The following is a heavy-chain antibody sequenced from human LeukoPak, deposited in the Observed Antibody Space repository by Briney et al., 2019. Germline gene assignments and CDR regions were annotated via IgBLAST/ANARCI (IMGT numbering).Heavy chain of an antibody. CDR2: ISYDGSNK. D-gene: IGHD3-10*01. CDR3: AKQYYGSGSDYVRFDY. V-gene: IGHV3-30*18. Sequence: PGGSLRPSCAASGFTFSSYGMHWVRQAPGKGLEWVAVISYDGSNKYYADSVKGRFTISRDNSKNTLCLQMNSLRAEDTAVYYCAKQYYGSGSDYVRFDYWGQGTLVTVSS. CDR1: GFTFSSYG. J-gene: IGHJ4*02.